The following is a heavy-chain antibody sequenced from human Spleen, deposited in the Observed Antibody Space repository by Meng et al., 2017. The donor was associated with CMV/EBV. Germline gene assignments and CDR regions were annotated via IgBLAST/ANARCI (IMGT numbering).Heavy chain of an antibody. V-gene: IGHV3-48*03. J-gene: IGHJ4*02. CDR3: ARDRAYSTLDY. CDR1: GFTFSSYE. CDR2: ISNTGSTI. D-gene: IGHD2-21*01. Sequence: GGSLRLSCAASGFTFSSYEMNWVRQAPGKGLEWVSYISNTGSTIYDADSVKGRFTISRDNAKSSLYLQLNSLRVEDTAVYFCARDRAYSTLDYWGQGTVVTVSS.